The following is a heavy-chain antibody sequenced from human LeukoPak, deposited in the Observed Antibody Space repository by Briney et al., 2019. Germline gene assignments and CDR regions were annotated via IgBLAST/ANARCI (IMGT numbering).Heavy chain of an antibody. Sequence: PGGSLRLSCAASGFTFSSYSMNWVRRAPGKGLEWVSYISSSSSTIYYADSVKGRFTISRDNAKNSLYLQMNSLRAEDTAVYYCARFKAAAGKSFDYWGQGTLVTVSS. D-gene: IGHD6-13*01. CDR1: GFTFSSYS. J-gene: IGHJ4*02. V-gene: IGHV3-48*01. CDR2: ISSSSSTI. CDR3: ARFKAAAGKSFDY.